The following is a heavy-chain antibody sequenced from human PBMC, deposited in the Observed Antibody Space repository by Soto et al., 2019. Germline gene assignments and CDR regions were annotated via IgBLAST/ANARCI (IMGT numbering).Heavy chain of an antibody. D-gene: IGHD2-2*03. CDR2: IIPIFGTA. J-gene: IGHJ6*02. Sequence: RASVKVSCKASGGTFSSYAISWVRQAPGQGLEWMGGIIPIFGTANYAQKFQGRVTITADESTSTAYMELSSLRSEDMAVYYCARGAYLDIVVVPAASYYYYGMDVWGQGTTVTVSS. V-gene: IGHV1-69*13. CDR3: ARGAYLDIVVVPAASYYYYGMDV. CDR1: GGTFSSYA.